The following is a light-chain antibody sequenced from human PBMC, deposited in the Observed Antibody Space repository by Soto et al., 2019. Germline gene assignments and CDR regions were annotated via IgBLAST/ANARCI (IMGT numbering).Light chain of an antibody. CDR2: EVD. J-gene: IGLJ3*02. Sequence: QSALTQPPSASGSPGQSLTISCKGSNRDVGAYKYVSWYQQRPGTAPKMIIFEVDKRPSGVPNRLSGSRSGDTASLTVSGLQTEDGGLYYCAAHAGGNTWLFGGGTKLTVL. CDR1: NRDVGAYKY. V-gene: IGLV2-8*01. CDR3: AAHAGGNTWL.